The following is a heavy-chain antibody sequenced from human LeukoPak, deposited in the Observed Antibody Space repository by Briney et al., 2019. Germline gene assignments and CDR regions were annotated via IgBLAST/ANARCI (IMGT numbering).Heavy chain of an antibody. D-gene: IGHD2-2*01. CDR1: GFTFSRYA. V-gene: IGHV3-21*05. J-gene: IGHJ4*02. CDR3: ARDTFQPGLIDS. CDR2: INTDSSDI. Sequence: PGGSLRLSCAASGFTFSRYAMNWVRQAPGKGLEWVSYINTDSSDIHYADSVKGRFTISRDNARNTLYLQLSSLRVEDSAVYYCARDTFQPGLIDSWGQGTLVTVSS.